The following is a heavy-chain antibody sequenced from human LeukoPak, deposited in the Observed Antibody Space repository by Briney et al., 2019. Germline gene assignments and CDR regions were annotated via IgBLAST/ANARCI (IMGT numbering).Heavy chain of an antibody. V-gene: IGHV3-74*01. CDR2: INADGSTT. CDR1: GSGFTFNNYW. CDR3: AKGGLPYYYYYMDV. J-gene: IGHJ6*03. D-gene: IGHD3-10*01. Sequence: GGSLRLSCAASGSGFTFNNYWMHWVRQAPGKGLVWVSRINADGSTTSYADSVKGRFTISRDNSKNTLYLQMNSQRAEDTAVYYCAKGGLPYYYYYMDVWGKGTTVTVSS.